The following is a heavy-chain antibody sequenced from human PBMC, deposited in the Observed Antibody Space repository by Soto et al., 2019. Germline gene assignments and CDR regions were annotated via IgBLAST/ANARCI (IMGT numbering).Heavy chain of an antibody. J-gene: IGHJ4*02. Sequence: SVKVSCKASGGTFSSYAISWVRQAPGQGLEWMGGIIPIFGTANYAQKFQGRVTITADESTSTAYMELSSLRSEDTAVYYCASFPSHHDFWSGYYSYWGQGTLVTVSS. CDR1: GGTFSSYA. D-gene: IGHD3-3*01. V-gene: IGHV1-69*13. CDR2: IIPIFGTA. CDR3: ASFPSHHDFWSGYYSY.